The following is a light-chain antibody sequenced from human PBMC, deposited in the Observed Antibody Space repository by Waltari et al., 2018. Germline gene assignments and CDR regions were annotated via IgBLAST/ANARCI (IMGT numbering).Light chain of an antibody. J-gene: IGLJ2*01. Sequence: NFMLTQPHSVSESPGKTVTISCTRSSGSIASYYLQWYQQRPGSAPPTVIYDDDLRPSGVPDRFSGSIDSSSNSASLTISGLKTEDEADYYCQSYDDTTNQVFGGGTKLTVL. CDR3: QSYDDTTNQV. V-gene: IGLV6-57*04. CDR1: SGSIASYY. CDR2: DDD.